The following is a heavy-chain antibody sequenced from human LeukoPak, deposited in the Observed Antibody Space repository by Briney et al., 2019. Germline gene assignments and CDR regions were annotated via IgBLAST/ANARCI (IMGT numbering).Heavy chain of an antibody. V-gene: IGHV4-39*01. D-gene: IGHD3-10*01. J-gene: IGHJ6*02. Sequence: SETLSLTCTVSGGSISSSSYYWGWIRQPPGKGLEWIGSIYYSGSTYYNPSLKSRVTISVDTSKNQFSLKLSSVTAADTAVYYCVRAVYYYYGMDVWGQGTTVTVSS. CDR1: GGSISSSSYY. CDR2: IYYSGST. CDR3: VRAVYYYYGMDV.